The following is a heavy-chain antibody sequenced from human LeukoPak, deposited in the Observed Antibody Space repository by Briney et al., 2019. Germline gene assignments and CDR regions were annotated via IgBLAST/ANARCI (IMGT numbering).Heavy chain of an antibody. CDR2: IYYTGST. CDR1: GYSIIGPYY. J-gene: IGHJ5*02. CDR3: ARGGTYKDILSFDP. D-gene: IGHD3-9*01. V-gene: IGHV4-59*01. Sequence: SETLSLTCAVSGYSIIGPYYRTWIRQSPGKGLEWIGQIYYTGSTYYNPSLERRVTISLDTSRIQFSLTMTSVTAADTAVYSCARGGTYKDILSFDPRGQGTLVTVSS.